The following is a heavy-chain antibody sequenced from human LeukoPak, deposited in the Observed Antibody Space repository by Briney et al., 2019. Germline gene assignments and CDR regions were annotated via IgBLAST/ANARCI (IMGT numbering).Heavy chain of an antibody. J-gene: IGHJ6*04. Sequence: GRSLRLSCAASGFTFSSYAMHWVRQAPGKGLEWVAVISYDGSNKYYADSVKGRFTISRDNSKNTLYLQMNSLRAEDTAVYYYAELGITMIGGVWGKGTTVTISS. CDR3: AELGITMIGGV. CDR2: ISYDGSNK. D-gene: IGHD3-10*02. CDR1: GFTFSSYA. V-gene: IGHV3-30*04.